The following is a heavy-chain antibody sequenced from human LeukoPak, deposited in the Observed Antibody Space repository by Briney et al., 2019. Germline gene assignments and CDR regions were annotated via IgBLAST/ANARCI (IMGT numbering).Heavy chain of an antibody. V-gene: IGHV3-66*01. Sequence: GGSLRLSCAASKFTVSSKYMSWVRQAPGKGLEWVSVIYSGGSTHYADSVKGRFTISRDNSKNTLYLQMSSLRAEDTAIYFCAKGMGYGDLGPFDYWGQGTLVSVSS. D-gene: IGHD4-17*01. J-gene: IGHJ4*02. CDR2: IYSGGST. CDR3: AKGMGYGDLGPFDY. CDR1: KFTVSSKY.